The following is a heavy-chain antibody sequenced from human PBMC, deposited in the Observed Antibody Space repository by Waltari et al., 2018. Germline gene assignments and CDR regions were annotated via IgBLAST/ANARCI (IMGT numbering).Heavy chain of an antibody. Sequence: QVQLQESGPGLAQPSQTLSLTCTVSGDSITCNSFYCNWFRQPAGTGLEWIGRFYSSEYINYNPSLKSRVTISRDTSKKQFFLKLTSVTAADTAFYYCAREVTKVELGRRLPHFFDSWGQGTLVTVSS. V-gene: IGHV4-61*02. CDR2: FYSSEYI. CDR3: AREVTKVELGRRLPHFFDS. D-gene: IGHD7-27*01. J-gene: IGHJ4*02. CDR1: GDSITCNSFY.